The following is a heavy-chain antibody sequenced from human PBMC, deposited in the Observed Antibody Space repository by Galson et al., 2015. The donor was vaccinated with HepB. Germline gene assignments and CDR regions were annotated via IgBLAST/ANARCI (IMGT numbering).Heavy chain of an antibody. CDR1: GFIFRNYG. D-gene: IGHD4-11*01. Sequence: SLRLSCAGSGFIFRNYGIHWVRQAPGKGLEWVAVIWYDGTNKYHEESVKGRFSISRDNANNTVFLHMNSLRADDTAVYYCVRERRVYSDTWYPAFWGLGTLVTVSS. J-gene: IGHJ4*02. V-gene: IGHV3-33*08. CDR3: VRERRVYSDTWYPAF. CDR2: IWYDGTNK.